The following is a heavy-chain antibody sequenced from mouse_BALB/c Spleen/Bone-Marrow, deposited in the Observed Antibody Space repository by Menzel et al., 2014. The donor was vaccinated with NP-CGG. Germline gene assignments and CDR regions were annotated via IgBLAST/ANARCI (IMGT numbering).Heavy chain of an antibody. CDR3: ARSRLPHYYVMDY. CDR1: YYSFTGYT. Sequence: EVQLQQSGPELVKPGASMKISCKASYYSFTGYTMNWAKQSHGKNLEWIGLINPYNGGTTYNQKFKGKATLTVDKSSSTAYMELLSLTSEDSAVYYCARSRLPHYYVMDYWGQGTSVTVSS. D-gene: IGHD5-1*01. V-gene: IGHV1-18*01. J-gene: IGHJ4*01. CDR2: INPYNGGT.